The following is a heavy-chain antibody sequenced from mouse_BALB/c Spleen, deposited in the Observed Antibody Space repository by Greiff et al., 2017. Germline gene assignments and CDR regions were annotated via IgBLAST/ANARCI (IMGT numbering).Heavy chain of an antibody. Sequence: EVKVVESGGGLVQPGGSLRLSCATSGFTFTDYYMSWVRQPPGKALEWLGFIRNKANGYTTEYSASVKGRFTISRDNSQSILYLQMNTLRAEDSATYYCARAYGNYGWYFDVWGAGTTVTVSS. V-gene: IGHV7-3*02. D-gene: IGHD2-1*01. CDR1: GFTFTDYY. J-gene: IGHJ1*01. CDR2: IRNKANGYTT. CDR3: ARAYGNYGWYFDV.